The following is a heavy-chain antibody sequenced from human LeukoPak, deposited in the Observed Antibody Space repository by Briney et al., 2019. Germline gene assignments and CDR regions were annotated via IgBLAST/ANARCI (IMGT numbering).Heavy chain of an antibody. CDR1: GFTFSSYW. CDR2: IYSGGST. J-gene: IGHJ4*02. Sequence: GGSLRLSCAASGFTFSSYWMSWVRQAPGKGLEWVSVIYSGGSTYYADSVKGRFTISRDNSKNTLYLQMNSLRAEDTAVYYCARVRYCSSTSCSNFDYWGQGTLVTVSS. CDR3: ARVRYCSSTSCSNFDY. V-gene: IGHV3-66*02. D-gene: IGHD2-2*01.